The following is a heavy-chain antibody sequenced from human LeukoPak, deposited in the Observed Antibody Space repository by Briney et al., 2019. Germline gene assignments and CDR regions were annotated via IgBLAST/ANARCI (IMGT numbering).Heavy chain of an antibody. CDR2: IYYTGST. Sequence: SETLSLTCSVSGGSLTSHYWSWIRQPPGKGLEWIGYIYYTGSTTYNPSLKSRATISIDTSENQVSLKLSSVTAADTALYYCARYIRSGDYYMDVWGKGTTVTVSS. CDR3: ARYIRSGDYYMDV. D-gene: IGHD3-3*01. CDR1: GGSLTSHY. V-gene: IGHV4-59*11. J-gene: IGHJ6*03.